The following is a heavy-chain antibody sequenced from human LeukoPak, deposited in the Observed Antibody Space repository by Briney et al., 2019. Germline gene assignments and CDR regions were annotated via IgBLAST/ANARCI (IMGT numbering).Heavy chain of an antibody. Sequence: SVKVSCKASGGTFSSYAISWVRQAPGQGLEWMGRIIPILGIANYAQKFQGRVTITADKSTSTAYMELSSLRSEDAAVYYCARERYSSSSGLDPWGQGTLVTVSS. CDR1: GGTFSSYA. CDR2: IIPILGIA. J-gene: IGHJ5*02. CDR3: ARERYSSSSGLDP. D-gene: IGHD6-6*01. V-gene: IGHV1-69*04.